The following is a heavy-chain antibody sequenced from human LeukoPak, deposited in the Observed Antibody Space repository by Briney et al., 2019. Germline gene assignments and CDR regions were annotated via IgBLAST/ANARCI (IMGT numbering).Heavy chain of an antibody. CDR3: ARVPHGYTSPFDY. D-gene: IGHD5-24*01. Sequence: GGSLRLSCAASGFTFSSYGMHWVRQAPGKGLEWVAVISNDGSNKHYGDSVKGRFTISRDNSKNTLYLQMDSLRGEDTAVYYCARVPHGYTSPFDYWGQGTLVTVSS. J-gene: IGHJ4*02. V-gene: IGHV3-30*03. CDR1: GFTFSSYG. CDR2: ISNDGSNK.